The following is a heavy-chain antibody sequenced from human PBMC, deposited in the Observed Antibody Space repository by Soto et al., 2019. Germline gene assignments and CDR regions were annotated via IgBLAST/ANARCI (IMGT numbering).Heavy chain of an antibody. CDR2: IYYGGST. D-gene: IGHD7-27*01. V-gene: IGHV4-59*08. J-gene: IGHJ4*02. CDR1: VGSLSTYY. Sequence: SETLSLTCTISVGSLSTYYWSWIRQSPGKGLEWIGFIYYGGSTNYNPSLKSRVTISVDTPKNQFSLKLSSVTAADTAVYYCAKNWNWGSLVHWGQGTLVTVSS. CDR3: AKNWNWGSLVH.